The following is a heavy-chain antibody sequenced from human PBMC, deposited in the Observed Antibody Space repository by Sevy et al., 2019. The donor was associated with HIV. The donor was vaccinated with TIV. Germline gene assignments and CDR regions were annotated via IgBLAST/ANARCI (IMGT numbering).Heavy chain of an antibody. Sequence: ASVKVSCRASGYTFTSYAMHWVRQAPGQRLEWMGWINAGNGNTKYSQKFQGRVTITRDTSASTAYMELSSLRSEDTAVYYCARVGGEQQLAFDYWGQGTLVTVSS. D-gene: IGHD6-13*01. J-gene: IGHJ4*02. CDR1: GYTFTSYA. CDR2: INAGNGNT. V-gene: IGHV1-3*01. CDR3: ARVGGEQQLAFDY.